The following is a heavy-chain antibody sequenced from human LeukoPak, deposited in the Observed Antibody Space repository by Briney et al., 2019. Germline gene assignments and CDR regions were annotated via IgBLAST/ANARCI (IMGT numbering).Heavy chain of an antibody. D-gene: IGHD5-12*01. Sequence: GGSLRLSCAASGFTFSSSAMSWVRQAPGKGLEWVSAISGSGGSTYYADSVKGRFTISRDNSKNTLYLQTNSLRAEDTAIYYCAKDLRYRYVTGVDYWGQGTLVTVSS. V-gene: IGHV3-23*01. J-gene: IGHJ4*02. CDR3: AKDLRYRYVTGVDY. CDR2: ISGSGGST. CDR1: GFTFSSSA.